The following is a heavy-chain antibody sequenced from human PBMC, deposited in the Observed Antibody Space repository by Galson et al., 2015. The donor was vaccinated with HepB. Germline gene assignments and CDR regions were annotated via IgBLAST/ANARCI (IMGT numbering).Heavy chain of an antibody. V-gene: IGHV3-74*01. Sequence: SLRLSCAASGFTFTNHWMHWVRQVPGKGLVWVSRISTNGSDINYADTVKGRVTISRDNAKSTLYLKMNSLRAEDTAVYYCARGGYSYGVFDCCGQGTLVTVCS. CDR2: ISTNGSDI. CDR1: GFTFTNHW. D-gene: IGHD5-18*01. CDR3: ARGGYSYGVFDC. J-gene: IGHJ4*02.